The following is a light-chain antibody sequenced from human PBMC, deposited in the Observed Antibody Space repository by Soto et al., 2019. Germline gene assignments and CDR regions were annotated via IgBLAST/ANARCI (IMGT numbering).Light chain of an antibody. CDR3: QQYNNWPLT. CDR2: GAS. V-gene: IGKV3-15*01. Sequence: EIVMTQSPATLSVSPGERATLSCRASQSVSSNLAWYQQKPGQAPRLLILGASTRATGIPARFSGSGSGTEFTLTISSLQSEDFTVYYCQQYNNWPLTFGGGTKVDIK. CDR1: QSVSSN. J-gene: IGKJ4*01.